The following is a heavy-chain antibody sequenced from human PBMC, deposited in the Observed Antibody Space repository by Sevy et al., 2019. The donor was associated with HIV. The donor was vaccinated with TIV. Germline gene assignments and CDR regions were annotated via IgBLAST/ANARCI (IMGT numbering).Heavy chain of an antibody. Sequence: GGSLRLSCAASGFTFSSYAMSWVRQAPGKGLEWVSGISSSGAGTYYADSVKGRFNISRDNSKNTLYLQMNSLRAEDTAVYYCANNNSGYYYDYWGQGTLVTVSS. V-gene: IGHV3-23*01. CDR2: ISSSGAGT. CDR3: ANNNSGYYYDY. J-gene: IGHJ4*02. D-gene: IGHD3-22*01. CDR1: GFTFSSYA.